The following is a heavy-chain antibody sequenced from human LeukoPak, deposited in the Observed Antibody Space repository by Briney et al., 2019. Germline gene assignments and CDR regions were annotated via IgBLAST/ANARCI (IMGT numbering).Heavy chain of an antibody. Sequence: PGGSLRLSCAASGFTFSSYWMSWVRQAPGKGLEWVANIKQDGSEKYYVDSVKGRFTISRDNAKNSLYLQMNSLRAEDTAVYYCARVPYYYDSSGTGLHFDYWGQGTLVTVSS. V-gene: IGHV3-7*01. D-gene: IGHD3-22*01. CDR1: GFTFSSYW. CDR3: ARVPYYYDSSGTGLHFDY. CDR2: IKQDGSEK. J-gene: IGHJ4*02.